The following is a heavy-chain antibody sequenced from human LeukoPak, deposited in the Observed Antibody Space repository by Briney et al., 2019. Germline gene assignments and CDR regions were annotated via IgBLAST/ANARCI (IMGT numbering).Heavy chain of an antibody. D-gene: IGHD3-9*01. CDR2: IYYSGST. CDR1: GGSISSSSYY. J-gene: IGHJ4*02. CDR3: AREVWYDILTGYYFDY. Sequence: SETLSLTCTVSGGSISSSSYYWGWIRQPPGKGLEWIGSIYYSGSTYYNPSLKSRVTISVDTSKNQFSLKLSSVTAADTAVYYCAREVWYDILTGYYFDYWGQGTLVTVS. V-gene: IGHV4-39*07.